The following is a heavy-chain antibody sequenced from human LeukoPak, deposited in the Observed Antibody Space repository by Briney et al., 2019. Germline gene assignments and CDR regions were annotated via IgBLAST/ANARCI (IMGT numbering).Heavy chain of an antibody. D-gene: IGHD3-10*02. CDR3: ARHLANVRWGVNPRWFDP. CDR1: GDSVSRNSAA. V-gene: IGHV6-1*01. CDR2: TYYRSTWYN. J-gene: IGHJ5*02. Sequence: SQTLSLTCAISGDSVSRNSAAWNWIRQSPSRGLEWLGRTYYRSTWYNDYAVSVKSRITINPDTSKNQFSLQLNSVTPEDTAVYYCARHLANVRWGVNPRWFDPWGQGTLVTVSS.